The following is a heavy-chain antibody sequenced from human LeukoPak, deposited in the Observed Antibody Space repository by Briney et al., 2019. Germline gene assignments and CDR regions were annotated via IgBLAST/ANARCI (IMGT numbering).Heavy chain of an antibody. D-gene: IGHD1-26*01. Sequence: RASVKVSCKASGGTFSSYAISWVRQAPGQGLEWMGRINPNSGGTNYAQKFQGRVTMTRDTSISTAYMELSRLRSDDTAVYYCARAGIGELLDYWGQGTLVTVSS. J-gene: IGHJ4*02. CDR2: INPNSGGT. CDR3: ARAGIGELLDY. CDR1: GGTFSSYA. V-gene: IGHV1-2*06.